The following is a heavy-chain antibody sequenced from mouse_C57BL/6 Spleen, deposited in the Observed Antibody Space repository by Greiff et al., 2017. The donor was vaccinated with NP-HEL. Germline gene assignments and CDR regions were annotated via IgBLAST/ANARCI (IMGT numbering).Heavy chain of an antibody. D-gene: IGHD2-3*01. J-gene: IGHJ2*01. CDR2: IDPETGGT. V-gene: IGHV1-15*01. CDR3: TREGDGYSYYFDY. Sequence: VQLQQSGAELVRPGASVTLSCKASGYTFTDYEMHWVKQTPVHGLEWIGAIDPETGGTAYNQKFKGKAILTADKSSSTAYMELRSLTSEDSAVYYCTREGDGYSYYFDYWGQGTTLTVSS. CDR1: GYTFTDYE.